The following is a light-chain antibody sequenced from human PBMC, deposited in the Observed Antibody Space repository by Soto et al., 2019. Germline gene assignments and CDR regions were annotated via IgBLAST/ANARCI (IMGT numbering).Light chain of an antibody. CDR2: AAS. J-gene: IGKJ5*01. CDR1: QSISSW. V-gene: IGKV1-39*01. Sequence: DIQMTQSPSTLSASVGDRVTITCRASQSISSWLAWYQQKPGKAPKLLIYAASSLQSGVPSRFSGSGSGTDFTLTISSLQPEDFATYYCQQSYSTPPVTFGQGTRLEI. CDR3: QQSYSTPPVT.